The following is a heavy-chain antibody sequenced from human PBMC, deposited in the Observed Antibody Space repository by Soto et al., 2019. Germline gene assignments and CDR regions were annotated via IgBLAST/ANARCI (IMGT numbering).Heavy chain of an antibody. V-gene: IGHV2-5*02. D-gene: IGHD3-10*01. CDR3: VHRQVLNGSGPFH. CDR2: IYRDNDQ. Sequence: QITLKESGPTLVKPTQTLTLTCTFSGFSLSTSGVGVGWVRQPPGKALEWLALIYRDNDQRYSPSLKSRVTLTSDTSKNQVVLTMTNMDPGATATYYCVHRQVLNGSGPFHWGQGTLVTVSS. CDR1: GFSLSTSGVG. J-gene: IGHJ4*02.